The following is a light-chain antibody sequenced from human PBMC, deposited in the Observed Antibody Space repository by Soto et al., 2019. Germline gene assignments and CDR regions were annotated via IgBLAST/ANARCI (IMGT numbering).Light chain of an antibody. Sequence: DIQMTQSPSSLSASVGDRVTITCRASQSISSYLNWYQQKPGKAPKLLIYAASSLQRGVQSRFSGSGSGTDFTLTISSLQPEDFATYYCQQIYSTPLTFGGGTRVDIK. J-gene: IGKJ4*01. V-gene: IGKV1-39*01. CDR2: AAS. CDR3: QQIYSTPLT. CDR1: QSISSY.